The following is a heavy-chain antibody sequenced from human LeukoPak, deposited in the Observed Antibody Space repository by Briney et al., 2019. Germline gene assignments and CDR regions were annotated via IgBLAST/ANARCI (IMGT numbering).Heavy chain of an antibody. J-gene: IGHJ3*02. V-gene: IGHV4-34*01. Sequence: SETLSLTCAVYGGSFSGYYWSWIRQPPGKGLEWIGEINHSGSTNYNPSLKSRVTISVDTSKNQFSLKLSSVTAADTAVYYCARAGLTVLPFFHAFDIWGQGTMATVSS. CDR3: ARAGLTVLPFFHAFDI. CDR2: INHSGST. D-gene: IGHD3-9*01. CDR1: GGSFSGYY.